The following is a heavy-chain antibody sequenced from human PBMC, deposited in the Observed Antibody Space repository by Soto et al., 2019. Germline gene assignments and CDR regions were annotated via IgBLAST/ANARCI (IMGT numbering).Heavy chain of an antibody. J-gene: IGHJ6*02. Sequence: PGGSLRLSCAASGFTFSSYAMHWVRQAPGKGLAWVAVLSYDGSNKYYADSVRGRFTISRDNSKKTLYLQMNSLVAEDTAVYYCARERVDTACYYYGMDFWGQGATVTVSS. CDR2: LSYDGSNK. V-gene: IGHV3-30-3*01. D-gene: IGHD5-18*01. CDR1: GFTFSSYA. CDR3: ARERVDTACYYYGMDF.